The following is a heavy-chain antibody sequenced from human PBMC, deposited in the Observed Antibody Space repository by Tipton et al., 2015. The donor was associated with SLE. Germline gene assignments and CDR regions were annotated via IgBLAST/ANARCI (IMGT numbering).Heavy chain of an antibody. CDR1: GGSISSYY. D-gene: IGHD4-11*01. CDR2: IYYSGST. Sequence: LRLSCTVSGGSISSYYWSWIRQPPGKGLEWIGYIYYSGSTNYNPSLKSRVTISVDTSKNQFSPKLSSVTAADTAVYYCARWAGPTVNFDYWGQGTLVTVSS. J-gene: IGHJ4*02. CDR3: ARWAGPTVNFDY. V-gene: IGHV4-59*01.